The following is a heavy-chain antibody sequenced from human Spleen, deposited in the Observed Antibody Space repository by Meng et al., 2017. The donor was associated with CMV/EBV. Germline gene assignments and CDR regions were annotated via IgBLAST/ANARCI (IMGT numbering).Heavy chain of an antibody. CDR3: AKVFMGVRATGTLGY. CDR2: ISGSGGST. CDR1: GFTYSSNA. D-gene: IGHD3-10*01. Sequence: GESLKISCAASGFTYSSNAMSWVRQAPGKGLEWVSAISGSGGSTYYADAVKGRFTISRDNSKNTLYLQMNSLRAEDTAVYYCAKVFMGVRATGTLGYWGHGTLVTVSS. J-gene: IGHJ4*01. V-gene: IGHV3-23*01.